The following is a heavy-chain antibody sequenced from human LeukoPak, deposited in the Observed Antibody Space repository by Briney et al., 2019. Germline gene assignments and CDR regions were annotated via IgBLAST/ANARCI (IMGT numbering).Heavy chain of an antibody. CDR1: GYTFTSYD. Sequence: ASVKVSCKASGYTFTSYDINWARQATGQGLEWMGWMNPNSGNTGYAQKFQGRVAITRNTSISTAYMDLSSLRSEDTAVYYCVRVSFDSGWHTIDYWGQGTLVTVSS. D-gene: IGHD6-19*01. J-gene: IGHJ4*02. V-gene: IGHV1-8*01. CDR2: MNPNSGNT. CDR3: VRVSFDSGWHTIDY.